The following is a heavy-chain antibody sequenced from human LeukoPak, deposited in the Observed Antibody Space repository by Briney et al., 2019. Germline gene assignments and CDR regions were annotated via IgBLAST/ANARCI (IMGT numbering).Heavy chain of an antibody. CDR1: GFTFSSYA. CDR3: AKVKVVVAATPDYFDY. CDR2: ISGSGGST. V-gene: IGHV3-23*01. D-gene: IGHD2-15*01. J-gene: IGHJ4*02. Sequence: GGSLRLSCAASGFTFSSYAMSWVRQAPGKGLEWVSAISGSGGSTFYADSVKGRFTISRDNSKNTLYLQMNSLRAEDTAVYYCAKVKVVVAATPDYFDYWGQGTLVTVSS.